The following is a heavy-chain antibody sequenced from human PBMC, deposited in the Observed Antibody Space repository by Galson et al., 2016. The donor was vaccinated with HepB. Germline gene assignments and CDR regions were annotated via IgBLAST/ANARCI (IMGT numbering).Heavy chain of an antibody. D-gene: IGHD3-3*01. CDR2: TYYRSKWSN. J-gene: IGHJ4*02. CDR3: VREQIIPSAGGENSFDS. Sequence: CAISGDSVSSNSAAWNWVRQSPSRGLEWLGRTYYRSKWSNEYEESLKSRLTINPDTTKNQFSLRLTPLTPEDTAFYYRVREQIIPSAGGENSFDSWGQGTLVTVS. V-gene: IGHV6-1*01. CDR1: GDSVSSNSAA.